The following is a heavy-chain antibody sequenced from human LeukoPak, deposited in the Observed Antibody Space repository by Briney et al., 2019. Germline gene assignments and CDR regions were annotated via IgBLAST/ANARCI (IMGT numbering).Heavy chain of an antibody. Sequence: PGGSLRLSCAASGFTFSSHWMTWVRQAPGKGLEWVANIKEDGTRKNYMDSVKGRLTISRDNAKNSLYLQMNSLRAEDTAVYYCASLDVDTAMAGYYFDYWGQGTLVTVSS. J-gene: IGHJ4*02. V-gene: IGHV3-7*01. CDR1: GFTFSSHW. D-gene: IGHD5-18*01. CDR2: IKEDGTRK. CDR3: ASLDVDTAMAGYYFDY.